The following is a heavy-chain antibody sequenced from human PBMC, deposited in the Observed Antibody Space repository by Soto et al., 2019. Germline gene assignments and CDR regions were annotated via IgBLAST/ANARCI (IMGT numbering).Heavy chain of an antibody. CDR3: ARELFGWPIINYCYYGMDV. J-gene: IGHJ6*02. CDR1: GGTFSSYA. D-gene: IGHD6-19*01. V-gene: IGHV1-69*01. CDR2: IIPIFGTA. Sequence: QVQLVQSGAEVKKPGSSVKVSCKASGGTFSSYAISGVRQAPRQGLEWMGGIIPIFGTANYAQKFQGRVTITADESTSTAYMELSSLRSEDTAVYYCARELFGWPIINYCYYGMDVWAQGTTVTVSS.